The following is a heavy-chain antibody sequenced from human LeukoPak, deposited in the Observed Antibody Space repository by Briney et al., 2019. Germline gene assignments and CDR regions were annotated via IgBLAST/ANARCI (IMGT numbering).Heavy chain of an antibody. V-gene: IGHV3-30*03. D-gene: IGHD2-21*02. Sequence: GRSLRLSCAASGSTFKSYGMHWVRQAPGKGLEWVAVISYDGRNKDYADSVKGRFTIPRDNSENTVYLQMNSLRAEDTAIYFCATENSYRCRGDCCPEYWGQGTLVTVSS. CDR1: GSTFKSYG. CDR2: ISYDGRNK. J-gene: IGHJ4*02. CDR3: ATENSYRCRGDCCPEY.